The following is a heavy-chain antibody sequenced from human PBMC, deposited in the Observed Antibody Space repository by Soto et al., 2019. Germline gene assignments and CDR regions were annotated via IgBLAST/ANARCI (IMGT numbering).Heavy chain of an antibody. CDR1: GGSSSSGGYY. Sequence: PSETLSLTCTVSGGSSSSGGYYCTWIRQHPGKGLEWIGYIYYSVSTNYNPSLKSRVTISVDTSKNQFSLKLSSVTAADTAVYYCARGITGTKDYWGQGTLVTVSS. D-gene: IGHD1-20*01. CDR3: ARGITGTKDY. CDR2: IYYSVST. V-gene: IGHV4-61*08. J-gene: IGHJ4*02.